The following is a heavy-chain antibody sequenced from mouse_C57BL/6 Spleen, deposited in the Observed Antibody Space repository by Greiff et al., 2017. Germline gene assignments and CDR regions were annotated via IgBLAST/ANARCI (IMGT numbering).Heavy chain of an antibody. J-gene: IGHJ2*01. CDR1: GYTFTSYW. CDR2: IHPNSGST. V-gene: IGHV1-64*01. CDR3: ARELGRRNYFDY. Sequence: QVQLQQPGAELVKPGASVKLSCKASGYTFTSYWMHWVKQRPGQGLEWIGMIHPNSGSTNYNEKFKSKATLTVDKSSSTACMQLSSLTSEDSAVYYCARELGRRNYFDYWGQGTTLTVSS. D-gene: IGHD4-1*01.